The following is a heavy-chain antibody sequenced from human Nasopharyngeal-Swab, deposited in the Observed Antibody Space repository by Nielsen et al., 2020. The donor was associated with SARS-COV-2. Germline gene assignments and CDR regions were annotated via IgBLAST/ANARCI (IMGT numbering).Heavy chain of an antibody. J-gene: IGHJ6*02. D-gene: IGHD1-26*01. CDR1: GFTFTDYP. CDR3: ARVSGSYFDYGMDV. V-gene: IGHV3-21*01. CDR2: ISSSSSYI. Sequence: GGSLRLSCVASGFTFTDYPMNWVRQAPGKGLEWVSSISSSSSYIYYADSVKGRFTISRDNAKNSLYLQMNSLRAEDTAVYYCARVSGSYFDYGMDVWGQGTTVTVSS.